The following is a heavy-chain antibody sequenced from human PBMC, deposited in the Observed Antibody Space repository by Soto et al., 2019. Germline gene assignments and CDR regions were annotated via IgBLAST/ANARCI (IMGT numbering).Heavy chain of an antibody. CDR2: IRGDLVTT. V-gene: IGHV3-23*01. D-gene: IGHD1-26*01. CDR3: VKEGKMGVEGFDF. Sequence: EMQLLESGGDLVQPGGSLRLSCATSGFTFSDHAMHWVRQAPGEGLEWVSGIRGDLVTTPYADSVKGRFTISRGNSKNTLYLQMNSLRAEDTAIYYCVKEGKMGVEGFDFWGQGTLVTVSS. CDR1: GFTFSDHA. J-gene: IGHJ4*02.